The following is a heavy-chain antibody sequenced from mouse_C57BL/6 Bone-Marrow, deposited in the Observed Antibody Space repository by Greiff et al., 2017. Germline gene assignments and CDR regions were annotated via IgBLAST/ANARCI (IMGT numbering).Heavy chain of an antibody. Sequence: QVQLKESGAELARPGASVKLSCKASGYTFTSYGISWVKQRTGQGLEWIGEIYPRSGNTYYNQKFKGKATLTAGKSSSTAYMELRSLTSEDSAVYFCARGWGSSFDYWGQGTTLTVSS. CDR1: GYTFTSYG. CDR2: IYPRSGNT. D-gene: IGHD1-1*01. CDR3: ARGWGSSFDY. J-gene: IGHJ2*01. V-gene: IGHV1-81*01.